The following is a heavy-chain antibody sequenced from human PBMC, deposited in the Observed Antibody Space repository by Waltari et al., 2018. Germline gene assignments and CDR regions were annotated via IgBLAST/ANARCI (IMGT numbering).Heavy chain of an antibody. CDR1: GFPFSRYG. CDR2: IRYDGSNK. CDR3: ATMVRGKYYYYGMDV. Sequence: QVQLVASGGGVVQPGGSLRLSCAASGFPFSRYGMHWVRQAPGKGLEWVAFIRYDGSNKYYADSVKGRFTISRDNSKNTLYLQMNSLRAEDTAVYYCATMVRGKYYYYGMDVWGQGTTVTVSS. J-gene: IGHJ6*02. D-gene: IGHD3-10*01. V-gene: IGHV3-30*02.